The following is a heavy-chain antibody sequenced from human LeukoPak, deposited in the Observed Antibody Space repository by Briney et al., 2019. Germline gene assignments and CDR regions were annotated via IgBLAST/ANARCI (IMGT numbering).Heavy chain of an antibody. CDR3: ARELLNNDAFDI. CDR1: GFTFSSYN. J-gene: IGHJ3*02. Sequence: PGGSLRLSCAASGFTFSSYNMNWVRQAPGKGLEWVSYISSSSSTIYYADSVKGRFTISRDNAKNSLYLHMNSLRAEDTAVYYCARELLNNDAFDIWGQGTMVTVSS. V-gene: IGHV3-48*01. CDR2: ISSSSSTI. D-gene: IGHD3-10*01.